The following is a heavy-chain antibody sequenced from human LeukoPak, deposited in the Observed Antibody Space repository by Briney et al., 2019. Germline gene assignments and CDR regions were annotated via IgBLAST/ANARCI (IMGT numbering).Heavy chain of an antibody. D-gene: IGHD2-2*01. Sequence: SETLSLTCAVYGGSFSGFYWSWIRQPPGKGLEWIGEISHSGSTNYNPSLKTRVTISIDTSKNQFSLKLSSVTAADTAVYYCASESTLRAFDIWGQGTMVTVSS. CDR3: ASESTLRAFDI. J-gene: IGHJ3*02. CDR2: ISHSGST. V-gene: IGHV4-34*01. CDR1: GGSFSGFY.